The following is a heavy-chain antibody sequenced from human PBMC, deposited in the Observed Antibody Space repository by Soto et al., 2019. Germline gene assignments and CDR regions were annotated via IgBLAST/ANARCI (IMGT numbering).Heavy chain of an antibody. V-gene: IGHV4-38-2*01. CDR2: IYRSGTT. Sequence: SETLSLTCVVSNFSISSGYYWGWIRQSPGKGLEWIASIYRSGTTSYNPSLKSRVTISVDPSKNQFSLMLTAVTATDTAVYYCARTHSGSYYSVFNYWGRGSLVTVSS. D-gene: IGHD1-26*01. CDR3: ARTHSGSYYSVFNY. J-gene: IGHJ4*02. CDR1: NFSISSGYY.